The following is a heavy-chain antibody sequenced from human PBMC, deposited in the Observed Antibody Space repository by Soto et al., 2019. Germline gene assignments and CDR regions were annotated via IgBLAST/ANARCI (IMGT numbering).Heavy chain of an antibody. CDR1: GGSISSGGYS. D-gene: IGHD2-15*01. CDR2: IYHSGST. J-gene: IGHJ4*02. CDR3: ARGGSGGFDY. Sequence: PSETLSLTCAVSGGSISSGGYSWSWIRQPPGKGLEWIGYIYHSGSTYYNPSLKSRVTISVDRSKNQFSLKLSSVTAADTAVYYCARGGSGGFDYWGQGTLVTV. V-gene: IGHV4-30-2*01.